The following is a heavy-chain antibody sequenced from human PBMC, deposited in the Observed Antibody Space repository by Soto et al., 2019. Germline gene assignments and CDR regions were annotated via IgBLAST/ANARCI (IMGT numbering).Heavy chain of an antibody. Sequence: QLQLQESGPGLVKPSETLSLTCSVSGGSITTSSYNWDWIRQPPGKGLEWIGTIYYDGSTSYNPSLRSQVTISVDTAKNHFALKVSSVTAADTAVYYCARVYGNAFDVWGRGTVVTVSS. CDR2: IYYDGST. CDR3: ARVYGNAFDV. J-gene: IGHJ3*01. V-gene: IGHV4-39*02. D-gene: IGHD3-10*01. CDR1: GGSITTSSYN.